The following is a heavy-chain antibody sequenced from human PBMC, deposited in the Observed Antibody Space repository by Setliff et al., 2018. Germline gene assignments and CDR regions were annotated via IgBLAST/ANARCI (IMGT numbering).Heavy chain of an antibody. CDR1: GYTFTSYG. D-gene: IGHD2-21*01. CDR3: ARGYCDGIGCPAPLYYYMDV. J-gene: IGHJ6*03. V-gene: IGHV1-18*01. Sequence: ASVKVSCKASGYTFTSYGISWVRQAPGQGLEWMGWISAYNGNNIYAQNLQGRVTMTTDTSTSTAYMELRSLRSDDTAVYYCARGYCDGIGCPAPLYYYMDVWGKGTTVTVSS. CDR2: ISAYNGNN.